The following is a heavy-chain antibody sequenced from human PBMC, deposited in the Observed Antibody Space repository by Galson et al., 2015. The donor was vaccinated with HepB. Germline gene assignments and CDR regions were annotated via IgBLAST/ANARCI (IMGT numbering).Heavy chain of an antibody. V-gene: IGHV1-46*01. D-gene: IGHD3-3*01. Sequence: SVKVSCKASGYTFTSYYMHWVRQAPGQGLEWMGIINPSGGSTSYAQKFQGRVTMTRDTSTSTGYMELSSLRSEDTAVYYCARDLPIFGVVYYYYGMDVWGQGTTVTVSS. CDR1: GYTFTSYY. J-gene: IGHJ6*02. CDR3: ARDLPIFGVVYYYYGMDV. CDR2: INPSGGST.